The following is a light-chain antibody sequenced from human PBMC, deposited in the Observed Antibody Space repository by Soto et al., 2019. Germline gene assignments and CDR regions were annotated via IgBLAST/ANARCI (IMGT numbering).Light chain of an antibody. J-gene: IGKJ1*01. V-gene: IGKV3-15*01. CDR2: GAS. Sequence: EIVMTQSPAPLSVSPGESATLSCRASQSVSSNLAWYQQKPGQAPRLLLYGASTRATGIPARFSGSGSGTEFTLTISSLQSEEFAVYYCQQYNNWPPNTFGQGTKVDIK. CDR1: QSVSSN. CDR3: QQYNNWPPNT.